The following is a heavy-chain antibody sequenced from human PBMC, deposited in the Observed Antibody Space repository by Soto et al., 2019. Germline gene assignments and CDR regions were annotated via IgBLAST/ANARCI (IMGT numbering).Heavy chain of an antibody. D-gene: IGHD3-10*01. Sequence: GSLRLSCAASGFTFSSYAMSWVRQAPGKGLEWVSTITDSGGDAKYADSVRGRFAISRDNSKKALYLQMSSLTAEDSAIYYCARGSTDSYPGSRIFDFWGRGTLVTVSS. V-gene: IGHV3-23*01. J-gene: IGHJ4*02. CDR2: ITDSGGDA. CDR1: GFTFSSYA. CDR3: ARGSTDSYPGSRIFDF.